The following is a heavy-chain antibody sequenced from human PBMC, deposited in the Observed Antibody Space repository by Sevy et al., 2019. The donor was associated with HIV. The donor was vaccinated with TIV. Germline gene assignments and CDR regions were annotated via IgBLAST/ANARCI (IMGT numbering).Heavy chain of an antibody. D-gene: IGHD5-12*01. V-gene: IGHV4-39*01. CDR2: IYYSGST. Sequence: SETLSLTCTVSGGSISSSSYYWAWIRQPPGKGLEWIGSIYYSGSTYYNPSLKRRVTISVDTSKSHLSLKLSSVTAADTAVYYCARHVPQMATIFQAFDIWGQGTMVTVSS. J-gene: IGHJ3*02. CDR1: GGSISSSSYY. CDR3: ARHVPQMATIFQAFDI.